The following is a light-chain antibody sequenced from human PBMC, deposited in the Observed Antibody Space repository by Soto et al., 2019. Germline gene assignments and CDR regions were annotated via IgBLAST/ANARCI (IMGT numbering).Light chain of an antibody. CDR3: QQYHNWPA. Sequence: EIVMTQSPATLSVSPGDRATLSCRASQSVFSSLAWYQQKPGQAPRLLIYGAATRATGIPARFSGSGSRTEFTLTISSLQSEDFAVYYCQQYHNWPAFGQGTKVEIK. CDR2: GAA. V-gene: IGKV3-15*01. J-gene: IGKJ1*01. CDR1: QSVFSS.